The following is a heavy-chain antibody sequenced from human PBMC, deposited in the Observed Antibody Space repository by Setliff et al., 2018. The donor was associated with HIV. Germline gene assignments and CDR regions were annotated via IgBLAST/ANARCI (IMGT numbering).Heavy chain of an antibody. CDR1: GVSITGHY. CDR3: ARDRWFGENDAFDI. V-gene: IGHV4-59*11. D-gene: IGHD3-10*01. CDR2: IYYRVNS. Sequence: SETLSLTCAVSGVSITGHYWSWMRQPPGKGLEWIGFIYYRVNSNINPSLKSRVTISIDASKNQFSLKLSSVTAADTAVYYCARDRWFGENDAFDIWGQGTMVTVSS. J-gene: IGHJ3*02.